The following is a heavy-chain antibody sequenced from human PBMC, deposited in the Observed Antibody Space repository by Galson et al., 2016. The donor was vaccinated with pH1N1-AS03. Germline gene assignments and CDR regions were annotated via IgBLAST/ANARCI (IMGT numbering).Heavy chain of an antibody. V-gene: IGHV4-59*01. CDR2: IYNSGST. CDR1: GVSIRGYY. Sequence: ETLSLTCSVAGVSIRGYYWNWIRQTPGGGLEWIGYIYNSGSTDFNPSLKSRATMSMDTSKNQFTLKLSSVSAADTAVYYCARGAPGDFGYWGQGTLVTVSS. D-gene: IGHD2-8*02. CDR3: ARGAPGDFGY. J-gene: IGHJ4*02.